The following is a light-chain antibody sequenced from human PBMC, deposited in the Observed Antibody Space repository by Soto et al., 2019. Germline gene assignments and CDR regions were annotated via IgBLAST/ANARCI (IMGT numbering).Light chain of an antibody. Sequence: QSVLTQPPSASGTPGQRVSVSCSGSSSNIGTNYVYWYQHPPGAAPRLLIFRDDHRPAGVPVRFSASKSGTSASLAINGLRSEDEADYYCASWDASLNGVFGGGTKLTVL. CDR2: RDD. CDR1: SSNIGTNY. V-gene: IGLV1-47*01. CDR3: ASWDASLNGV. J-gene: IGLJ3*02.